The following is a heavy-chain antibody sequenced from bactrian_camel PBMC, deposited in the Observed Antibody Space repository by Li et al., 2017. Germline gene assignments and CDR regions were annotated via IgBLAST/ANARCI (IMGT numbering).Heavy chain of an antibody. V-gene: IGHV3S63*01. Sequence: HVQLVESGGGSVQAGGSLRLSCSESVNARVRDCIAWFRQAPGTEREIVARIDRGGGRTYYADSVKGRFTISRDSAKNTVYLQLNSLKPEDTALYYCAACWRTRNGAYMPMYWGQGTQVTVS. CDR3: AACWRTRNGAYMPMY. CDR2: IDRGGGRT. CDR1: VNARVRDC. D-gene: IGHD1*01. J-gene: IGHJ4*01.